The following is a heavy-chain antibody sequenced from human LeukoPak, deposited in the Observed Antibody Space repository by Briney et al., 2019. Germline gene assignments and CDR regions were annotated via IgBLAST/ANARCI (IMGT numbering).Heavy chain of an antibody. Sequence: ASVKVSCKASGYTFTSYYMHWVRQAPGQGLEWMGIINPSGGSTSYAQKFQGRVTMTRDTSTSTVYMELSSLRSEDTAVYYCARDSGIGSSSWWIYCYYGMDVWGQGTTVTVSS. CDR3: ARDSGIGSSSWWIYCYYGMDV. CDR2: INPSGGST. D-gene: IGHD6-13*01. CDR1: GYTFTSYY. J-gene: IGHJ6*02. V-gene: IGHV1-46*01.